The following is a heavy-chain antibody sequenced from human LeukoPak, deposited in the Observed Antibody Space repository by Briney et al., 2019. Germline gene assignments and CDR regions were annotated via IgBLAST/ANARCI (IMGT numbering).Heavy chain of an antibody. CDR2: ISYSGNT. CDR1: GGSISSGDYY. D-gene: IGHD6-13*01. J-gene: IGHJ5*02. CDR3: ARVRGGQPFDP. Sequence: PSETLSLTCTVSGGSISSGDYYWSWIRQPPGKELEWIGYISYSGNTDSNPSLKSRVTISVDTSKNQFSLKLSSVTAADTAVYYCARVRGGQPFDPWGQGTLVTVSS. V-gene: IGHV4-61*08.